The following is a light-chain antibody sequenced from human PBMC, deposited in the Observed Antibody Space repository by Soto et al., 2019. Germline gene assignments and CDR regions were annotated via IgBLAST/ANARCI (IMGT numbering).Light chain of an antibody. J-gene: IGKJ2*01. CDR1: ETIIDY. CDR2: SAS. Sequence: DIQMSQSPSSLSASVGDSVTITCRASETIIDYLNWYQQQPGEAPKLLIFSASSLHSGVPSRFRGSGSGTHFTLTISSLQPEDFATYFCKQSFSAPRTFGKGNKLQAK. V-gene: IGKV1-39*01. CDR3: KQSFSAPRT.